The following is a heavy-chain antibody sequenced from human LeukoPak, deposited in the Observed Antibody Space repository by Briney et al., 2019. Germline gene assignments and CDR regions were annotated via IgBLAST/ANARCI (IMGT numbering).Heavy chain of an antibody. V-gene: IGHV4-30-4*07. Sequence: PSETLSLTCAVSGGSISSGGYSWSWIRQPPGKGMEFIAYIYYTGNTYFNPSLKSRVTISVDTSKNKFSLKLNSVTAADTAVYYCARVSWPPGSSWYYFDYWGQGTLVTVTS. D-gene: IGHD3-10*01. CDR2: IYYTGNT. CDR1: GGSISSGGYS. J-gene: IGHJ4*02. CDR3: ARVSWPPGSSWYYFDY.